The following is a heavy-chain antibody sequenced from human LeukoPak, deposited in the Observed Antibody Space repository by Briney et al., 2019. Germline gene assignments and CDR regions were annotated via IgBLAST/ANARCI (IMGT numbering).Heavy chain of an antibody. V-gene: IGHV3-9*01. Sequence: GGSLSLSCAASGFTFDDYAMHWVRQAPGKGLEWVSGISWNSGSTVYADSVKGRFTISRDNAKNSLYLQMNSLRAEDTAVYYCARGPIPDYWGQGTLVTVSS. CDR1: GFTFDDYA. J-gene: IGHJ4*02. CDR3: ARGPIPDY. CDR2: ISWNSGST. D-gene: IGHD2-2*02.